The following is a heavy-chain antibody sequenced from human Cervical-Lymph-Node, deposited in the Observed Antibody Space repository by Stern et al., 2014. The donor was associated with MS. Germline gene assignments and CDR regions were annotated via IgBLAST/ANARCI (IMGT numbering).Heavy chain of an antibody. CDR2: ISYDGSNK. V-gene: IGHV3-30*18. D-gene: IGHD3-22*01. J-gene: IGHJ1*01. CDR1: GFTFSSYG. Sequence: VQLVGSGGTVVQPGRSLRLSCAASGFTFSSYGMHWVRQAPGKVLQWGAVISYDGSNKYYADSVKGRFTISRDNSKNTLYLQMNSLRAEDTAVYYCAKHSGDSSGYQYFQHWGQGTLVTVSS. CDR3: AKHSGDSSGYQYFQH.